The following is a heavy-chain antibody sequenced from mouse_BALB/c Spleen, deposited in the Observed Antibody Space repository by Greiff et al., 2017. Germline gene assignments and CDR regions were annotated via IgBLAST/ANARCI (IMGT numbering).Heavy chain of an antibody. CDR2: IWAGGST. D-gene: IGHD2-4*01. CDR3: ARVSHTMITAGYYAMDY. CDR1: GFSLTSYG. V-gene: IGHV2-9*02. Sequence: QVQLKESGPGLVAPSQSLSISCTVSGFSLTSYGVHWVRQPPGTGLEWLGVIWAGGSTNYNSALLSRLSISKDNSKSQVFLKMNSQQTDDTAMYYCARVSHTMITAGYYAMDYGGQGTSVTVSS. J-gene: IGHJ4*01.